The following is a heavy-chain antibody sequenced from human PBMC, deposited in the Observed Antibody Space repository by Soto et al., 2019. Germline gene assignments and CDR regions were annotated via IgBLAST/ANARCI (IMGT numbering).Heavy chain of an antibody. V-gene: IGHV1-69*01. J-gene: IGHJ4*02. CDR2: IIPYYNTL. Sequence: QAQVVQSGAEVRKPGSSVKLSCKASEGTFNSYAIAWVRQAPGQGLEWMGGIIPYYNTLNYAQKFQDRVTITADDSTNTVCMELSSLRSDDTAVYFCASGASRWYPYCFDSWAQGTLVTVSS. CDR3: ASGASRWYPYCFDS. D-gene: IGHD6-13*01. CDR1: EGTFNSYA.